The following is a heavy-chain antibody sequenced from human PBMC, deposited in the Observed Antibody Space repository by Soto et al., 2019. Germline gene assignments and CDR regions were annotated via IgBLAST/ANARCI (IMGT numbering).Heavy chain of an antibody. J-gene: IGHJ4*02. V-gene: IGHV1-69*06. Sequence: QVQLVQSGTVVQRRGSSVKVSCQASGGTFSSHGMAWVRQAPGQGLEWMGGIIPTFGTPTYAPKFQGRVTITADKSTNTPYMELSSLRSEVTGVYYCASERSAQYFDFWGQGTLITVSS. CDR3: ASERSAQYFDF. CDR2: IIPTFGTP. CDR1: GGTFSSHG. D-gene: IGHD1-26*01.